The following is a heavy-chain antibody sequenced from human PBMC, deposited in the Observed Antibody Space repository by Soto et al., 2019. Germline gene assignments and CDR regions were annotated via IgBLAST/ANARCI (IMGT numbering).Heavy chain of an antibody. D-gene: IGHD3-22*01. CDR1: GFTFRSYA. CDR3: AKDVPTNYYDSTGDGV. J-gene: IGHJ4*02. CDR2: ISGSGSST. Sequence: GGSLRLSCAASGFTFRSYAMIWVRQAPGKGLEWVSAISGSGSSTYYADSVKGRFTISRDNSKNTLYLQMNSLRAEDTAVYYCAKDVPTNYYDSTGDGVWAQGTLVTVSS. V-gene: IGHV3-23*01.